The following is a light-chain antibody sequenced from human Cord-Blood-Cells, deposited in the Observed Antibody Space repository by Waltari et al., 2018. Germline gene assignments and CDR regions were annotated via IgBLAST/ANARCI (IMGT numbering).Light chain of an antibody. J-gene: IGLJ3*02. CDR2: EGS. Sequence: QSALTQPAPVSGSPGQSITISCTGTSSDVGSSYLLSWYQQHPGKAPKLMIYEGSKRPSGVSNRFSGSKSGNTASLTISGLQAEDEADYYCCSYAGSSTWVFGGGTKLTVL. CDR1: SSDVGSSYL. V-gene: IGLV2-23*01. CDR3: CSYAGSSTWV.